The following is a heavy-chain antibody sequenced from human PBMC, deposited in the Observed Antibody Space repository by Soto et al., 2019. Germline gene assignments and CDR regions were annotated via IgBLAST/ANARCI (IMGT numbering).Heavy chain of an antibody. CDR3: AKSLGIQYPFFYYYGMDV. CDR2: ISYDGSNK. D-gene: IGHD4-4*01. J-gene: IGHJ6*02. CDR1: GFTFSSYG. Sequence: PGGSLRLSCAASGFTFSSYGMHWVRQAPGKGLEWVAVISYDGSNKYYADSVKGRFTISRDNSKNTLYLQMNSLRAEDTAVYYCAKSLGIQYPFFYYYGMDVWGQGTTVTVSS. V-gene: IGHV3-30*18.